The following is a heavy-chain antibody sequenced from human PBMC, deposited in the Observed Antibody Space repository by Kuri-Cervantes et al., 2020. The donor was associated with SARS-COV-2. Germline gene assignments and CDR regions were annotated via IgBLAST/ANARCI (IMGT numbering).Heavy chain of an antibody. CDR2: ISYDGTNK. D-gene: IGHD5-24*01. V-gene: IGHV3-30*18. CDR3: AKSFDPYNSLSGDYFDY. J-gene: IGHJ4*02. Sequence: GGSLRLSCAASGFTFSTYGMHWVRQAPGKGLEWVAVISYDGTNKYYADSVKGRFTTSRDNSKNTLYLQMNSLRPEDTAVYYCAKSFDPYNSLSGDYFDYWGQGTLVTVSS. CDR1: GFTFSTYG.